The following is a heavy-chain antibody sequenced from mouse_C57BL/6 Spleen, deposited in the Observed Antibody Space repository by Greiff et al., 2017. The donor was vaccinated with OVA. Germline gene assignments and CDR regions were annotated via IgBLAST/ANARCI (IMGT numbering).Heavy chain of an antibody. D-gene: IGHD1-1*01. CDR2: IWSDGST. Sequence: VKLVESGPGLVAPSQSLSITCTVSGFSLTSYGVHWVRQPPGKGLEWLVVIWSDGSTTYNSALKSRLSISKDNSKSQVFLKMNSLQTDDTAMYYGARVYGSSLYYYAMDYWGQGTSVTVSS. CDR1: GFSLTSYG. V-gene: IGHV2-6*03. J-gene: IGHJ4*01. CDR3: ARVYGSSLYYYAMDY.